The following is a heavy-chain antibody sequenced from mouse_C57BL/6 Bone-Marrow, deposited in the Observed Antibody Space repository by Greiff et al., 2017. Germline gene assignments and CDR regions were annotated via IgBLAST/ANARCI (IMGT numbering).Heavy chain of an antibody. J-gene: IGHJ3*01. CDR3: ASGGIDYGNYSFAY. V-gene: IGHV1-55*01. CDR2: IYPGSGST. Sequence: QVQLQQPGAELVKPGASVKMSCKASGYTFTSYWITWVKQRPGQGLEWIGDIYPGSGSTNYNEKFKSKATLTVDTSSSTAYMQLSSLTSEDSAVYYCASGGIDYGNYSFAYWGQGTLVTVSA. CDR1: GYTFTSYW. D-gene: IGHD2-1*01.